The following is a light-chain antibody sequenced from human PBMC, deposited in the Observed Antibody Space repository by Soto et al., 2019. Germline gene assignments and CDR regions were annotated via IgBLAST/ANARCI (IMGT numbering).Light chain of an antibody. V-gene: IGKV1-39*01. Sequence: DIQMTQSPSSLSASVGDRVTITCRASESISRHLNWYQQKLGKAPNLLIYDASSLQNGVPSRFSGSGSGTDFTLTISNLQPEDFATYYCQESYSTLSITFGQGTRLEIK. J-gene: IGKJ5*01. CDR2: DAS. CDR3: QESYSTLSIT. CDR1: ESISRH.